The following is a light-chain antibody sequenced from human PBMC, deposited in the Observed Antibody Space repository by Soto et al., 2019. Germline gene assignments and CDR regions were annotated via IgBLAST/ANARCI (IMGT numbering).Light chain of an antibody. CDR3: SSLTGSTTWV. CDR1: SNDVGGYNY. V-gene: IGLV2-14*01. CDR2: EVS. Sequence: QSALTQPASLSGSPGQSITMFCTGTSNDVGGYNYVSWYQQHPGKAPKLIIYEVSNRPSVISSRFSGSKSANTASLTISGLQAEDEAEYDCSSLTGSTTWVCGGGTKLTVL. J-gene: IGLJ3*02.